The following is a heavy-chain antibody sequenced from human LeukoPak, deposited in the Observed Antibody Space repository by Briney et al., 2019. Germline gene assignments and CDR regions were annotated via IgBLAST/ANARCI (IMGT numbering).Heavy chain of an antibody. Sequence: GGSLRLSCAASGFTFSSYAMSWVRQAPGKGLKWVSAISGSAGSTNYADSVKGRFTISRDNSKNTVYLQMNSLRAEDTAVCYCARHSSGWYGDGFDIWGQGSMVTVSS. J-gene: IGHJ3*02. CDR2: ISGSAGST. D-gene: IGHD6-19*01. CDR1: GFTFSSYA. V-gene: IGHV3-23*01. CDR3: ARHSSGWYGDGFDI.